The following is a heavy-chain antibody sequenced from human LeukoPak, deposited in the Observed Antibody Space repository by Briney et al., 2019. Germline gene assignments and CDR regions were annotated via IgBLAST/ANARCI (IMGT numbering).Heavy chain of an antibody. D-gene: IGHD6-13*01. CDR1: GVTFNNDV. V-gene: IGHV1-69*06. CDR3: ALGLGIAAAELDY. CDR2: IIPMFGTA. Sequence: SVKVSCKASGVTFNNDVITWVRQAPGQGLECMGGIIPMFGTANYAQKVQDRVTITADKSTNTAYMELSSLTSEDTAVYYCALGLGIAAAELDYWGQGTLVTVSS. J-gene: IGHJ4*02.